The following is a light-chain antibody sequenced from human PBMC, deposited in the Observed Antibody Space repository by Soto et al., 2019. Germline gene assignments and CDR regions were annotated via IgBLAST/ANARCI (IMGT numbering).Light chain of an antibody. CDR1: QGVSSY. CDR2: GAS. V-gene: IGKV3D-15*01. CDR3: QQYNNWPPIT. J-gene: IGKJ5*01. Sequence: EIVMTQSPATLSLSPGERATLSCRASQGVSSYLAWYQQKPGQAPRLLIYGASTRATGVPARFSGSGSGTDFTLTISSLEPEDFAVYYCQQYNNWPPITFGQGTRLEIK.